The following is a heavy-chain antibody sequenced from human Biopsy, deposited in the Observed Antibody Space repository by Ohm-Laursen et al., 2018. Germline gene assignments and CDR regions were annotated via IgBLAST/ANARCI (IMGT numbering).Heavy chain of an antibody. CDR2: IIPMFGTA. V-gene: IGHV1-69*13. J-gene: IGHJ4*02. CDR1: GFSFTGYY. Sequence: ASVKVSCKTSGFSFTGYYIHWVRQAPGQGLEWMGGIIPMFGTANYAQMFQGRVTISADESTSTPHMELSSLTTEDTAIYYCARGPHSGSHSCFDYWGRGTLVTVSS. CDR3: ARGPHSGSHSCFDY. D-gene: IGHD1-26*01.